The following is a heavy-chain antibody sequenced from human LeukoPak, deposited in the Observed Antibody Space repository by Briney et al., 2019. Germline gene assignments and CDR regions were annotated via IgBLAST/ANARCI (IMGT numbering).Heavy chain of an antibody. J-gene: IGHJ6*03. Sequence: VESLKISCKGSGYSFTSYWIGWVRQMPGKGLEWMGIIYPGDSDTRYSPSFQGQVTISADKSISTAYLQWSSLKASDTAMYYCARHAPYCSGGSCYWPYYYYYYLDVWGKGTTVTVSS. D-gene: IGHD2-15*01. CDR2: IYPGDSDT. CDR1: GYSFTSYW. V-gene: IGHV5-51*01. CDR3: ARHAPYCSGGSCYWPYYYYYYLDV.